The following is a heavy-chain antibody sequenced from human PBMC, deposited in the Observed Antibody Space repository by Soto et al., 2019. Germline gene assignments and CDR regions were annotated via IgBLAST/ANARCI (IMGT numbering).Heavy chain of an antibody. CDR3: AKHEYSSSYGAY. V-gene: IGHV3-30*02. CDR1: GGIFHGYG. CDR2: IRFDGSNE. J-gene: IGHJ4*02. Sequence: PGGSLRLSCAVPGGIFHGYGMHWVRQAPGKGLEWVAIIRFDGSNEEYADSVKGRFTISRDNSKNTLYLQMNSLRAEDTAVYYCAKHEYSSSYGAYWGQGTLVTVSS. D-gene: IGHD6-6*01.